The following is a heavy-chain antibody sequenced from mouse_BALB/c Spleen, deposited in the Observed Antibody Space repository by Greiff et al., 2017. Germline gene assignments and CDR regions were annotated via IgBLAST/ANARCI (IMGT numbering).Heavy chain of an antibody. CDR2: IYPGSGNT. V-gene: IGHV1-77*01. J-gene: IGHJ3*01. Sequence: QVQLQQSGAELARPGASVKLSCKASGYTFTDYYINWVKQRPGQGLEWIGEIYPGSGNTYYNEKFKGKATLTADKSSSTAYMQLSSLTSEDSADYFGTRRISTDSWFAYWGQGTLVTVSA. CDR1: GYTFTDYY. D-gene: IGHD1-2*01. CDR3: TRRISTDSWFAY.